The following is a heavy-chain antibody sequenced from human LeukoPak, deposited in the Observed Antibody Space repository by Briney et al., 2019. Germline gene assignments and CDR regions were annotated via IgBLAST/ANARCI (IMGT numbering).Heavy chain of an antibody. V-gene: IGHV4-38-2*02. J-gene: IGHJ6*03. CDR1: GYSISSGYH. CDR2: IYHSGST. Sequence: SETLSLTCTVSGYSISSGYHWGWIRQPPGKGLEWIGSIYHSGSTYYNPSLKSRVTISVDTSKNQFSLKLSSVTAADTAVYYCARGYCSGGSCYSYYYYNYMDVWGKGTTVTVSS. D-gene: IGHD2-15*01. CDR3: ARGYCSGGSCYSYYYYNYMDV.